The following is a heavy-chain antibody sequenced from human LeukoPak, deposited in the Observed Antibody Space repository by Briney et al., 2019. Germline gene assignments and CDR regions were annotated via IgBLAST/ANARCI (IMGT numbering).Heavy chain of an antibody. CDR3: AKGLYYYGSGSPFDY. D-gene: IGHD3-10*01. CDR1: GFTFSSYA. CDR2: ISGSGGST. J-gene: IGHJ4*02. V-gene: IGHV3-23*01. Sequence: GGSLRLSCAASGFTFSSYAMSWVRQAPGKGLEWVSAISGSGGSTYYADSVKGRFTISRDNSKNTLYLQMNSLRAEDTAVYYCAKGLYYYGSGSPFDYWGQGTLVTASS.